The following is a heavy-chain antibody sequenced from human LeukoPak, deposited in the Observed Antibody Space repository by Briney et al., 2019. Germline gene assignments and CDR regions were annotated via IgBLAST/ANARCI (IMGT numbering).Heavy chain of an antibody. J-gene: IGHJ4*02. CDR2: ISYDGSNK. Sequence: GGSLRLSCAASGFTFSSYGMHWVRQAPGKGLEWVAVISYDGSNKYYADSVKGRFTISRDNSKNTLYLQMNSLRAGDTAVYYCAKADRGYSYGLADYWGQGTLVTVSS. D-gene: IGHD5-18*01. CDR3: AKADRGYSYGLADY. CDR1: GFTFSSYG. V-gene: IGHV3-30*18.